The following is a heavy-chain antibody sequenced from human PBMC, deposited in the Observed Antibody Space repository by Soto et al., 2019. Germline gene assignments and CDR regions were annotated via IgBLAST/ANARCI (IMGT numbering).Heavy chain of an antibody. Sequence: PGGSLRLSCAASGFTFRTFAMHWVRQAPGKGLEWVAVIPNDGSIKYFLDSVKGRFTISRDNSNNTLSLQMDSLRAEDTAVYYCARDKKPFNWSPSILKSYYYGMDVWGQGTTVTVSS. V-gene: IGHV3-30-3*01. CDR3: ARDKKPFNWSPSILKSYYYGMDV. J-gene: IGHJ6*02. D-gene: IGHD1-1*01. CDR1: GFTFRTFA. CDR2: IPNDGSIK.